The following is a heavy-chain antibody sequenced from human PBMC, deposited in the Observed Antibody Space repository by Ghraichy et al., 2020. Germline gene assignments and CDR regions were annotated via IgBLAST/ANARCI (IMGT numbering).Heavy chain of an antibody. J-gene: IGHJ4*02. V-gene: IGHV1-69*13. CDR2: IIPIFGTA. CDR3: ARGRWEGATNYFDY. CDR1: GGTFSSYA. D-gene: IGHD1-26*01. Sequence: SVKVSCKASGGTFSSYAISWVRQAPGQGLEWMGGIIPIFGTANYAQKFQGRVTITADESTSTAYMELSSLRSEDTAVYYCARGRWEGATNYFDYWGQGTLVTVSS.